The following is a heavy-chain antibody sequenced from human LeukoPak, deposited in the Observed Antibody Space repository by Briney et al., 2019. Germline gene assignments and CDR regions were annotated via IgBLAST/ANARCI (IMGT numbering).Heavy chain of an antibody. J-gene: IGHJ4*02. D-gene: IGHD2-2*02. V-gene: IGHV3-7*01. CDR3: ERDGGELCSGSNCYTARDY. CDR1: GFTFNSYW. Sequence: GGSLRLSCAASGFTFNSYWMSWVRQAPGKGLEWVANIKQDGSGGYYVDSVKGRFTISRDNAKNSLYLQMNSLRVEHTEMYYCERDGGELCSGSNCYTARDYWGQGTLVTVSS. CDR2: IKQDGSGG.